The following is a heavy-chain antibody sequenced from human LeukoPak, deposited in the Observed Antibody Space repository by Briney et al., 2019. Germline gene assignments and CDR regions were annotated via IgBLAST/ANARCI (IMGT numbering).Heavy chain of an antibody. V-gene: IGHV4-59*08. J-gene: IGHJ6*02. D-gene: IGHD3-3*01. Sequence: SETLSLTCAVYGGSFSGYYWSWIRQPPGKGLEWIGYIYYSGSTNYNPSLKSRVTISVDTSKNQFSLKLSSVTAADTAVYYRARHAPHYDFWSGYYRQEYYYYGMDVWGQGTTVTVSS. CDR1: GGSFSGYY. CDR2: IYYSGST. CDR3: ARHAPHYDFWSGYYRQEYYYYGMDV.